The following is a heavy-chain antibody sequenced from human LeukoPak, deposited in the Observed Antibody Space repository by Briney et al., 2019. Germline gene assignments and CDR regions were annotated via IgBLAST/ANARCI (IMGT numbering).Heavy chain of an antibody. CDR1: GFTFSSYW. D-gene: IGHD3-22*01. Sequence: GGSLRLSCAASGFTFSSYWMSWVRQAPGKGLEWVANIKQDGSEKYYVDSVKGRFTISRDNAKNSLYLQMNSLRAEDTAVYYCARGGYDSSGYYNVYYYYYMDVWGKGTTVTVSS. CDR2: IKQDGSEK. V-gene: IGHV3-7*01. J-gene: IGHJ6*03. CDR3: ARGGYDSSGYYNVYYYYYMDV.